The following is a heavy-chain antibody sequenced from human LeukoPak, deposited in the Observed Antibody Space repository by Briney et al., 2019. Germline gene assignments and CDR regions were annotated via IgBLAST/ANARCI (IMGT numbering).Heavy chain of an antibody. Sequence: SETLSLTCAVSGYSISSSHYWGWIRQPPGKGLEWIGSIYHSGGTYYNPSLQSRITISVDTSKNQFSLKLSSVTAADTAVYHCVKQAGGYGSGSEDLWGRGTLVTVSS. CDR2: IYHSGGT. V-gene: IGHV4-38-2*01. J-gene: IGHJ2*01. CDR3: VKQAGGYGSGSEDL. CDR1: GYSISSSHY. D-gene: IGHD3-10*01.